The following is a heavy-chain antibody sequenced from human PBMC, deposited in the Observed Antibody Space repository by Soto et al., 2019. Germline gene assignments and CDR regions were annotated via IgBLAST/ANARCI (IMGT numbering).Heavy chain of an antibody. CDR3: ARGSGWYVDY. J-gene: IGHJ4*02. CDR2: TDPSGSYT. CDR1: GYNFPNYC. D-gene: IGHD6-19*01. Sequence: GESLKISCKGSGYNFPNYCISWVLQMPWKGLEWMGRTDPSGSYTNYGPSFQGHVTISADKSISTAYLQWTSLKASDTAIYYCARGSGWYVDYWGQGTLVTVSS. V-gene: IGHV5-10-1*01.